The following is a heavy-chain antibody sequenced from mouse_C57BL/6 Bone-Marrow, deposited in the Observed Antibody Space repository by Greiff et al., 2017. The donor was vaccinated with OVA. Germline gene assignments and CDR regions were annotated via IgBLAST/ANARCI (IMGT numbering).Heavy chain of an antibody. Sequence: VQLQQPGAELVMPGASVKLSCKASGYTFTSYWMHWVKQRPGQGLEWIGEIDPSDSYTNYNQQFKGKSTLTVDKSSSTAYMQLSSLTSEDSAVYYCARRGRYYYGSSPAWFAYWGQGTLVTVSA. CDR3: ARRGRYYYGSSPAWFAY. D-gene: IGHD1-1*01. CDR1: GYTFTSYW. CDR2: IDPSDSYT. V-gene: IGHV1-69*01. J-gene: IGHJ3*01.